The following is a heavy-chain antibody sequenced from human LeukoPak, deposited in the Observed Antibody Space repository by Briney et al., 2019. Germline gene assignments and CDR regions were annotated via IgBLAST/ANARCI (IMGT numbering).Heavy chain of an antibody. D-gene: IGHD2-2*01. Sequence: GESLQISCKGSAYIFGSYWIGWVRQLPGKGLELIGIIYPYDSDTRYTPSFQGQVTISVDKSINTAYLQWGSLKASDTGIYYCARVPSRYHLLLYFDLWGHGTLVTVSS. J-gene: IGHJ2*01. CDR1: AYIFGSYW. V-gene: IGHV5-51*01. CDR3: ARVPSRYHLLLYFDL. CDR2: IYPYDSDT.